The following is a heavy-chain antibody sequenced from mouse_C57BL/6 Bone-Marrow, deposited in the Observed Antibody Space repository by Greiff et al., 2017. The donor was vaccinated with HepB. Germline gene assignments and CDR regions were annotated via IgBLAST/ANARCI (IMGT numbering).Heavy chain of an antibody. Sequence: VQLQQSGPGLVQPSQSLSITYTVSGFSLTSYGVHWVRQSPGKGLEWLGVIWSGGSTDYNAAFISRLSISKDNSKSQVFFKMNSLQADDTAIYYCARSFYYYGSSCYAMDYWGQGTSVTVSS. V-gene: IGHV2-2*01. J-gene: IGHJ4*01. CDR1: GFSLTSYG. D-gene: IGHD1-1*01. CDR2: IWSGGST. CDR3: ARSFYYYGSSCYAMDY.